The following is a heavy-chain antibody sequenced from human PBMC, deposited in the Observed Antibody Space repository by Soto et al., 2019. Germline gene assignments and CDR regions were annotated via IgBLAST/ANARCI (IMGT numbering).Heavy chain of an antibody. D-gene: IGHD1-26*01. CDR2: IYPGDSDT. CDR3: ARSLVGASKYFDF. Sequence: PGESLKISCRNIGYPFTTYWSGWVRQMPGKGLEWMGIIYPGDSDTRYSPSFQGQVTISADKSTSTAYLQWSSLKASDTAMYYCARSLVGASKYFDFWGQGTLVTVSS. CDR1: GYPFTTYW. V-gene: IGHV5-51*01. J-gene: IGHJ4*01.